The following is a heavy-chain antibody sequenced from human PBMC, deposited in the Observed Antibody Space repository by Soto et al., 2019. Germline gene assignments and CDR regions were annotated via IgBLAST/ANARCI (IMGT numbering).Heavy chain of an antibody. CDR2: IDPSDSQT. J-gene: IGHJ4*02. V-gene: IGHV5-10-1*01. Sequence: GESLKISCNGSGYSFAGYWITWVRQKPGKGLEWMGRIDPSDSQTYYSPSFRGHVTISVTKSITTVFLQWSSLRASDTAMYYCARQIYDSDTGPNFQYYFDSWGQGTPVTVSS. CDR1: GYSFAGYW. CDR3: ARQIYDSDTGPNFQYYFDS. D-gene: IGHD3-22*01.